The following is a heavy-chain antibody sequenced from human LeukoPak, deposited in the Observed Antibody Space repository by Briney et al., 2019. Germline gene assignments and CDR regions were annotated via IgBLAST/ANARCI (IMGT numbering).Heavy chain of an antibody. CDR2: IYPGDSDT. J-gene: IGHJ4*02. CDR3: ARVIRYCSGGTCYGGVNPLDY. CDR1: GYSFTSYW. D-gene: IGHD2-15*01. V-gene: IGHV5-51*01. Sequence: GESLKISRKGSGYSFTSYWIGWVRQLPGKGLEWMGIIYPGDSDTRYSPSFQGQVTISADKSISTAYLQWSSLKASDTAMYYCARVIRYCSGGTCYGGVNPLDYWGQGTLVTVSS.